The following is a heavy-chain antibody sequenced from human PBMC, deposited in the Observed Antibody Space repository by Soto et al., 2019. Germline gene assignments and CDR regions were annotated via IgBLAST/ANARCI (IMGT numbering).Heavy chain of an antibody. J-gene: IGHJ5*02. CDR3: AKDLSGNSYGYGWFDP. CDR2: ISGSGGST. CDR1: GSTFSSYA. D-gene: IGHD5-18*01. Sequence: GSLRLSCAASGSTFSSYAMSWVRQAPGKGLEWVSAISGSGGSTYYADSVKGRFTISRDNSKNTLYLQMNSLRAEDTAVYYCAKDLSGNSYGYGWFDPWGQGTLVTVSS. V-gene: IGHV3-23*01.